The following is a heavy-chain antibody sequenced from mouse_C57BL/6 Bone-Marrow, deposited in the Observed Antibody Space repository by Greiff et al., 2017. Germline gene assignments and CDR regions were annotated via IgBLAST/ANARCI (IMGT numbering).Heavy chain of an antibody. J-gene: IGHJ2*01. D-gene: IGHD1-1*02. V-gene: IGHV1-26*01. CDR1: GYTFTDYY. CDR2: INPNNGGT. Sequence: EVQLQQSGPELVKPGASVKISCKASGYTFTDYYMNWVKQSHGKSLEWIGDINPNNGGTSYNQKFKGKATLTVDKSSSTAYMELRSLTSEDSAVYYCARGRVGYLDYWGQGTTLTVSS. CDR3: ARGRVGYLDY.